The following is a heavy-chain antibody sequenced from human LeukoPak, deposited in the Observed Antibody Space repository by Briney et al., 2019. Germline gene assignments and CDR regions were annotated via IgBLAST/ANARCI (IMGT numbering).Heavy chain of an antibody. CDR2: IYHSGST. CDR3: ARDNQYSGTS. J-gene: IGHJ4*02. V-gene: IGHV4-38-2*02. Sequence: SETLSLTCTVSGYSISSGYYWGWIRQPPGKGLEWIGSIYHSGSTYYNPSLKSRVTISVDTSKNQFSLRLSSVTAADTAVYYCARDNQYSGTSWGQGTLVTVSS. D-gene: IGHD1-26*01. CDR1: GYSISSGYY.